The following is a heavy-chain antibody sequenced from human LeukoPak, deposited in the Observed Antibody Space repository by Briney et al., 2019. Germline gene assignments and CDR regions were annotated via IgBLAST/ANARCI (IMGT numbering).Heavy chain of an antibody. CDR2: VSYDGSGE. Sequence: PGGSLRLSCAASGFIFRSYPMHWVRQAPGKGLEWVAVVSYDGSGENYADSVNGRFTISRDNSKKTLYLQMNSLRAEDTAVFYCASDGVGTAFDLWGQGTMVTVSS. D-gene: IGHD1-26*01. J-gene: IGHJ3*01. CDR1: GFIFRSYP. V-gene: IGHV3-30*01. CDR3: ASDGVGTAFDL.